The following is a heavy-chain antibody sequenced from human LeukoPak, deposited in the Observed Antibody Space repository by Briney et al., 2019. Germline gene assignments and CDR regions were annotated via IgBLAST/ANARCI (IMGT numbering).Heavy chain of an antibody. J-gene: IGHJ6*03. D-gene: IGHD3-3*01. Sequence: SETLSLTCTVSGGSISSSSYYWGWIRQPPGKGLEWIGSIYYSGSTYYNPSLKSRVTISVDTSKNQFSLKLSSVTAADTAVYYCARVWSGYYNYYYYYMDVWGKGTTVTVSS. CDR2: IYYSGST. CDR1: GGSISSSSYY. CDR3: ARVWSGYYNYYYYYMDV. V-gene: IGHV4-39*07.